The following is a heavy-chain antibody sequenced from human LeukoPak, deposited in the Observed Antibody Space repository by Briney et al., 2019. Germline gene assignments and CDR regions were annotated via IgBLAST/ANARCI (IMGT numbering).Heavy chain of an antibody. CDR2: ISAYNGNT. CDR3: ARPPRSYDSSGYAFDI. CDR1: GYTFTSYG. Sequence: ASVKVSCKASGYTFTSYGTSWVRQAPGQGLEWMGWISAYNGNTNYAQKLQGIVTMTTGTSTSTAYMELRSLRSDDTAVYYCARPPRSYDSSGYAFDIWGQGTMVTVSS. D-gene: IGHD3-22*01. J-gene: IGHJ3*02. V-gene: IGHV1-18*01.